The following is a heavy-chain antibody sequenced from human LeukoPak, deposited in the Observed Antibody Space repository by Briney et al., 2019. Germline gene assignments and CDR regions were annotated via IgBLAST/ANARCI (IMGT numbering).Heavy chain of an antibody. D-gene: IGHD1-26*01. Sequence: ASVRVSCKASGYTFTGYYMHWVRQAPGQGLEWMGRINPNSGGTNYAQKFQGRVTMTRDTSISTAYMELSRLRSDDTAVYYCARVDWSWGWFDPWGQGTLVTVSS. CDR2: INPNSGGT. J-gene: IGHJ5*02. CDR1: GYTFTGYY. CDR3: ARVDWSWGWFDP. V-gene: IGHV1-2*06.